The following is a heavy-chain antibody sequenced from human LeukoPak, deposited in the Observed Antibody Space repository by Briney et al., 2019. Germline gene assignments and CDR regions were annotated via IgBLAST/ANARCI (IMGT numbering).Heavy chain of an antibody. V-gene: IGHV4-61*02. D-gene: IGHD3-22*01. J-gene: IGHJ4*02. Sequence: PSETLSLTCTVSGRSISSGSYYWSWIRQPAGKGLEWIGRIYTSGSTNYYPSLKSRVTVSVDTSKNQFSLKLSSVTAADTAVYYCARGRRSYYYDSSGYYLDYFDYWGQGTLVTVSS. CDR3: ARGRRSYYYDSSGYYLDYFDY. CDR1: GRSISSGSYY. CDR2: IYTSGST.